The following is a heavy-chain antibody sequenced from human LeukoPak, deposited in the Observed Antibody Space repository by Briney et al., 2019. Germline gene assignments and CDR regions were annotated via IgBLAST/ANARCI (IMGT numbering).Heavy chain of an antibody. CDR2: ISGSGGST. CDR1: GFTFSSYA. V-gene: IGHV3-23*01. J-gene: IGHJ4*02. Sequence: PGGSLRHSCAASGFTFSSYAMSWVRQAPGKGLEWVSAISGSGGSTYYADSVKGRFTISRDNSKNTLYLQMNSLRAEDTAVYYCAKGEQLWLSYYFDYWGQGTLVTVSS. CDR3: AKGEQLWLSYYFDY. D-gene: IGHD5-18*01.